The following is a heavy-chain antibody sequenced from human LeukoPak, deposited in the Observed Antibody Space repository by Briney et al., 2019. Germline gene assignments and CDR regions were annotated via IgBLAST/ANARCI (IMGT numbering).Heavy chain of an antibody. D-gene: IGHD3-10*01. Sequence: QPWGSLRLSCAASGFTFSSYAMSWVRQAPGKGLEWVSAISGSGGSTYYADSVKGRFTISRDNSKNTLYLQMNSLRAEDTALYYCAKDKKVRPMVRGVIVALHYGMDVWGQGTTVTVSS. CDR3: AKDKKVRPMVRGVIVALHYGMDV. CDR2: ISGSGGST. V-gene: IGHV3-23*01. J-gene: IGHJ6*02. CDR1: GFTFSSYA.